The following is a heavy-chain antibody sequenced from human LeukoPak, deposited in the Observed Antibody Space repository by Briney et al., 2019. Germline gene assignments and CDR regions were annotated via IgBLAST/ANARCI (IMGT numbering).Heavy chain of an antibody. J-gene: IGHJ4*02. D-gene: IGHD3-10*01. CDR3: ARDANYYGSGSLGY. CDR2: ISSDGNTK. CDR1: GFTFTDYA. V-gene: IGHV3-30*14. Sequence: GGSLRLSCVGTGFTFTDYAIHWLRQAPGKGMETVAFISSDGNTKFYVDSVKGRITISRDNSKNTLYLQMNSLRAEDTAVYYCARDANYYGSGSLGYWGQGTLVTVSS.